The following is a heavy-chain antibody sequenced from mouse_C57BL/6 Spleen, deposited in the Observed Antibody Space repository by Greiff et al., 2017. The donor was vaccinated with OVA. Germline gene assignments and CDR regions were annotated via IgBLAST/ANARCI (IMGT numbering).Heavy chain of an antibody. D-gene: IGHD2-3*01. CDR1: GYTFTSYG. Sequence: VKLVESGAELARPGASVKLSCKASGYTFTSYGISWVKQRTGQGLEWIGEIYPRSGNTYYNEKFKGKATLTADKSSSTAYMELRSLTSEDSAVYFCARSGDGYFYAMDYWGQGTSVTVSS. CDR2: IYPRSGNT. J-gene: IGHJ4*01. CDR3: ARSGDGYFYAMDY. V-gene: IGHV1-81*01.